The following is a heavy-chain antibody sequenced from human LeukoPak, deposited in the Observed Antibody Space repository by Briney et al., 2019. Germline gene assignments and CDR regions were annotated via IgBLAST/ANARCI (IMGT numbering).Heavy chain of an antibody. CDR1: GFTFNTYE. D-gene: IGHD3-22*01. CDR3: AREYGSSGYCYDY. J-gene: IGHJ4*02. CDR2: MSRGGDSI. Sequence: GGSLRLSCAASGFTFNTYEMSWVRLAPGKGLEWLSYMSRGGDSIYYADSVKGRFTISRDNVKNALYLQMNSLRAEDTAVYYCAREYGSSGYCYDYWGQGTLVTVSS. V-gene: IGHV3-48*03.